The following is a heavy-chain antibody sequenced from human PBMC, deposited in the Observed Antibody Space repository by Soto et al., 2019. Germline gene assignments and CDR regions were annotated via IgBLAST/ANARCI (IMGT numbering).Heavy chain of an antibody. J-gene: IGHJ4*02. D-gene: IGHD4-4*01. Sequence: EVQLLESGGGLVQPGGSLRLSCAASGLTFSGYGMSWVRQAPGTGLEWVSAISGSGSTTYYADSVKGRFTISRVDSKNILFLQMNRLRAEDTAVYYCVTRARGLQSSPPRLDSWGQGTLVTVSS. CDR1: GLTFSGYG. V-gene: IGHV3-23*01. CDR2: ISGSGSTT. CDR3: VTRARGLQSSPPRLDS.